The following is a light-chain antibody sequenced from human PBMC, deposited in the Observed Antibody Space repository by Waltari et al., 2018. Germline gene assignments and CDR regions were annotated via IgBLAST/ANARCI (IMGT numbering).Light chain of an antibody. J-gene: IGLJ2*01. CDR1: SSNIGAGYD. V-gene: IGLV1-40*01. CDR2: GNS. Sequence: QSVLTQPPSVSGAPGQRVTISCTGSSSNIGAGYDVHWYQQLPGTAPKLLIYGNSNRPSGVPDRFPGSKHGTSASRAITGLQAEDEADYYCQSYDSSLSGVVFGGGTKLTVL. CDR3: QSYDSSLSGVV.